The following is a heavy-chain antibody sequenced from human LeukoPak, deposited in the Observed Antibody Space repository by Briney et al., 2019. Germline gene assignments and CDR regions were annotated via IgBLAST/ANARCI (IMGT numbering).Heavy chain of an antibody. J-gene: IGHJ4*02. D-gene: IGHD3-3*01. CDR2: IIPIFGTA. CDR1: GGTFSSYA. V-gene: IGHV1-69*13. CDR3: ARETADFWSGYFGH. Sequence: ASVKVSCKASGGTFSSYAISWVRQAPGQGLEWMGGIIPIFGTANYAQKFQGRVTITADESTSTAYMELSSLRSEDTAVYYCARETADFWSGYFGHWGQGTLVTVSS.